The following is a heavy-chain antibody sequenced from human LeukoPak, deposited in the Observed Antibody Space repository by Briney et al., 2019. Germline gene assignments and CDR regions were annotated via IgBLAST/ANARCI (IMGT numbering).Heavy chain of an antibody. V-gene: IGHV1-8*03. J-gene: IGHJ3*01. CDR3: ARGDFGETNTAFDV. D-gene: IGHD4-17*01. CDR1: GYTFTDYD. Sequence: ASLKVSCKTSGYTFTDYDVHWVRQAPGQGLEWMGWINPNSATTNYAQRLQGRVTFTRDTSLSVAYMELSSLTSEDAAVYFCARGDFGETNTAFDVWGQGTLVAVSS. CDR2: INPNSATT.